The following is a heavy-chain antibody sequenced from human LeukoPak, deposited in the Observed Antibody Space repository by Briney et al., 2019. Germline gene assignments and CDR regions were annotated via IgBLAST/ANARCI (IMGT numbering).Heavy chain of an antibody. V-gene: IGHV3-23*01. CDR1: GFTVSSNY. D-gene: IGHD3-22*01. CDR3: ALEGSGYDSRAPEHY. CDR2: ISGSGGST. J-gene: IGHJ4*02. Sequence: GGSLRLSCAASGFTVSSNYMSWVRQAPGKGLEWVSAISGSGGSTYYADSVKGRFTISRDNSKNTLYLQMNSLRAEDTAVYYCALEGSGYDSRAPEHYWGQGTLVTVSS.